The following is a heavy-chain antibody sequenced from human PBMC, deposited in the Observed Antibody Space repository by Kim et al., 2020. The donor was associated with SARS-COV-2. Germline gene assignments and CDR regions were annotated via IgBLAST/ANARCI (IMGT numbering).Heavy chain of an antibody. V-gene: IGHV2-5*02. J-gene: IGHJ4*02. D-gene: IGHD6-19*01. Sequence: SGPTLVNPTQTLTLTCTFSGFSLSTSGVGVGWIRQPPRKALEWLALIYWDDNKRYSPSLKSRLPITKDTSKNQVVLTMTNMDPVDTATYYCAHSPRAGIAVACNSYDYWGQGTLVTVSS. CDR1: GFSLSTSGVG. CDR3: AHSPRAGIAVACNSYDY. CDR2: IYWDDNK.